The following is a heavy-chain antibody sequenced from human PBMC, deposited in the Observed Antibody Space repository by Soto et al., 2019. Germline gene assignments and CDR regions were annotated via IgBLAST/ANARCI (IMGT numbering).Heavy chain of an antibody. CDR3: ARDKERQQLGGNYYYILDV. D-gene: IGHD6-25*01. V-gene: IGHV1-69*12. Sequence: QVHLEQSGAEVKKPGSSVKVSCKASGGTFSNSAISWVRQAPGQGLEWMGGIMPIFRTPDYAQRFQGRVTITADELTSTAYMELSGLRSDDTAVYYCARDKERQQLGGNYYYILDVWGQGTTVTVSS. CDR1: GGTFSNSA. CDR2: IMPIFRTP. J-gene: IGHJ6*02.